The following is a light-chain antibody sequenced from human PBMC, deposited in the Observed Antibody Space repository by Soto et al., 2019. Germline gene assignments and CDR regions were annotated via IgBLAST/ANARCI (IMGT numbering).Light chain of an antibody. V-gene: IGLV2-14*01. Sequence: QSVLTQPASVSGSPGQSITISCAGTSTDVGGYNYVSCYQQHPGKAPILMISEVTNRPSGVSNRFSGSKSGNTASLHISGLQAEDEADYYCYSYTSSSTYVFGTGTKVTVL. CDR2: EVT. CDR3: YSYTSSSTYV. J-gene: IGLJ1*01. CDR1: STDVGGYNY.